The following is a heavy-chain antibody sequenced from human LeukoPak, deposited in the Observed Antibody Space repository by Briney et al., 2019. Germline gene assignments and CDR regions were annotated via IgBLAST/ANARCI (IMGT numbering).Heavy chain of an antibody. Sequence: GGSLRLSCAASGFTFSSYGMHWVRQAPGKGLEWVAFIRYDGSNKYYADSVKGRFTISRDNSKNTLYLQMNSLRAEDTAVYYCARASTFYGYTFDYWGQGTLVTVYS. CDR2: IRYDGSNK. J-gene: IGHJ4*02. D-gene: IGHD5-18*01. V-gene: IGHV3-30*02. CDR1: GFTFSSYG. CDR3: ARASTFYGYTFDY.